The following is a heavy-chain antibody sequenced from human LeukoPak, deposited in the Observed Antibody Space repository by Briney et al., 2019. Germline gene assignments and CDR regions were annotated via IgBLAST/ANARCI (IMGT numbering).Heavy chain of an antibody. CDR2: INPNSGGT. D-gene: IGHD3-3*01. CDR1: GYTFTGYY. Sequence: ASVKVSCKASGYTFTGYYMHWVRQAPGQGLEWMGWINPNSGGTNYAQKFQGRVTMTRDTSISTAYMELSSLRSEDTAVYYCARGPNWSGYYFFDYWGQGTLVTVSS. J-gene: IGHJ4*02. V-gene: IGHV1-2*02. CDR3: ARGPNWSGYYFFDY.